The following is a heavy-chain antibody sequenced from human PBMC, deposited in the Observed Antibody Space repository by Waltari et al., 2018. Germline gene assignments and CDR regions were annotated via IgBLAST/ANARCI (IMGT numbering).Heavy chain of an antibody. Sequence: EVQLVESGEGLVQPGGSLRLSCAASGFTFSSYSMHWVRQAPGKGLEYVSAISSNGGRTYYADSVKDRFTISRDNSKNTLYLQMGSLRVEDMALYYCARGYYGDYDPNYYYYYMDVWGKGTTVTVSS. CDR1: GFTFSSYS. D-gene: IGHD4-17*01. J-gene: IGHJ6*03. V-gene: IGHV3-64*02. CDR2: ISSNGGRT. CDR3: ARGYYGDYDPNYYYYYMDV.